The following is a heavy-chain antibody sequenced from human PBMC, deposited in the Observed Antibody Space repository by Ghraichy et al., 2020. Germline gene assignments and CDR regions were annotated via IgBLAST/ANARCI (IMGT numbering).Heavy chain of an antibody. Sequence: SETLSLTCAVYGGSFSGYYWSWIRQPPGKGLEWIGEINHSGSTNYNPSLKSRVTISVDTSKNQFSLKLSSVTAADTAVYYCARAWPRAVVVVAATTRGGYFDYWGQGTLVTVSS. CDR2: INHSGST. J-gene: IGHJ4*02. CDR1: GGSFSGYY. V-gene: IGHV4-34*01. D-gene: IGHD2-15*01. CDR3: ARAWPRAVVVVAATTRGGYFDY.